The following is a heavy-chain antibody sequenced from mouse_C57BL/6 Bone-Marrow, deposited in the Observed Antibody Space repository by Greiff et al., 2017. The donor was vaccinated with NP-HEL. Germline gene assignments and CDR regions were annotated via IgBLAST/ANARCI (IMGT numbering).Heavy chain of an antibody. CDR3: AREGVYYSNFWFAY. CDR1: GYSITSGYY. D-gene: IGHD2-5*01. Sequence: EVKLQESGPGLVKPSQSLSLTCSVTGYSITSGYYWNWIRQFPGNKLEWMGYISYDGSNNYNPSLKNRISITRDTSKNQFFLKLNSVTNEDTATYYCAREGVYYSNFWFAYWGQGTLVTVSA. J-gene: IGHJ3*01. V-gene: IGHV3-6*01. CDR2: ISYDGSN.